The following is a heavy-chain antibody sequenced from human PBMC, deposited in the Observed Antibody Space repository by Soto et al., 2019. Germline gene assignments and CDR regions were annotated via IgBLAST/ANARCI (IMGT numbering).Heavy chain of an antibody. V-gene: IGHV3-23*01. CDR2: VTGSGDNT. J-gene: IGHJ6*02. Sequence: GGSLRLSCAASGFTFSSYAMSWVRQAPGKGLEWVSGVTGSGDNTNYADSVKGRFTISRDNSKNTLYLQINSLRAEDTAVYYCAKADSSGYKYYYGMDVWGQGTTVTVSS. D-gene: IGHD3-22*01. CDR1: GFTFSSYA. CDR3: AKADSSGYKYYYGMDV.